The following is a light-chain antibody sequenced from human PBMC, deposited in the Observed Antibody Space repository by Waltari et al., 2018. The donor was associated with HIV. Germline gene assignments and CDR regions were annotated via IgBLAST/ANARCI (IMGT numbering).Light chain of an antibody. J-gene: IGLJ2*01. CDR3: TSYTSSNTLVI. CDR1: SSSVGGYNY. V-gene: IGLV2-14*01. CDR2: PFS. Sequence: QSALTQPASVSGSPGQSITISCTGTSSSVGGYNYVSWYQKHPGKAPKRMIFPFSNRPSGVSNRFSGSKSGNTASLTISGLQAEDEADYYCTSYTSSNTLVIFGGGTKLTVL.